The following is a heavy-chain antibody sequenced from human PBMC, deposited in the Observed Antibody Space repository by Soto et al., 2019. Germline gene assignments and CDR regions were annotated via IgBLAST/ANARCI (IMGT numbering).Heavy chain of an antibody. CDR1: GGTFSSYA. Sequence: ASVKVSCKASGGTFSSYAISWVRQAPGQGLEWMGGIIPIFGTANYAQKFQGRVTITADESTSTAYVELSSLRSEDTAVYYCARVRGSHYGGNSRLSFDYWGQGTLVTVSS. J-gene: IGHJ4*02. CDR3: ARVRGSHYGGNSRLSFDY. V-gene: IGHV1-69*13. CDR2: IIPIFGTA. D-gene: IGHD4-17*01.